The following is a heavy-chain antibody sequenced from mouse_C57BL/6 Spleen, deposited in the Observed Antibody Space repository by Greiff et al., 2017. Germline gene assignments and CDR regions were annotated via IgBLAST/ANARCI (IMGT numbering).Heavy chain of an antibody. CDR2: INPSNGGT. CDR3: SRWGRRVTTHYYAMDY. V-gene: IGHV1-53*01. Sequence: QVQLQQPGTELVKPGASVKLSCKASGYTFTSYWMHWVKQRPGQGLEWIGNINPSNGGTNYNEKFKSKATLTVDKSSSTAYMQLSSLTSEDSAVYYCSRWGRRVTTHYYAMDYWGQGTAVTVCS. CDR1: GYTFTSYW. J-gene: IGHJ4*01. D-gene: IGHD2-5*01.